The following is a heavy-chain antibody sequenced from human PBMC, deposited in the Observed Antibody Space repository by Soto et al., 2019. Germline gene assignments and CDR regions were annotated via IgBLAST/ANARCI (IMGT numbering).Heavy chain of an antibody. CDR3: ARAVLRYYYGMAV. J-gene: IGHJ6*02. CDR2: IYYSGST. Sequence: SETLSLTCTVSGDSISSGDYYWSWIRQPPGKGLEWIGYIYYSGSTHYNPSLKSRVTISLDTSKNQFSLKLSSVTAADTAVYYCARAVLRYYYGMAVGGQGTTVPVSS. CDR1: GDSISSGDYY. V-gene: IGHV4-30-4*01. D-gene: IGHD1-20*01.